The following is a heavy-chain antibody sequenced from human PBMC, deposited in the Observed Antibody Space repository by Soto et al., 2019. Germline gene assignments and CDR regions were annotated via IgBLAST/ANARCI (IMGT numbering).Heavy chain of an antibody. J-gene: IGHJ4*02. Sequence: QVQLVQSGAEVKKSGASVKVSCKASRYVFTSYSIHWVRQAPGQGLEWVGLINPRNGETRYAQMFQGRVTFTTDTSASTAYMELSGLKSEDSGTYYCAREFRNYASTVAYWGQGTLVSASS. CDR2: INPRNGET. D-gene: IGHD3-22*01. V-gene: IGHV1-3*01. CDR3: AREFRNYASTVAY. CDR1: RYVFTSYS.